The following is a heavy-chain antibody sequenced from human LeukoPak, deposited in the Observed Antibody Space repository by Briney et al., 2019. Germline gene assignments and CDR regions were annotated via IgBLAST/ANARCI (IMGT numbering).Heavy chain of an antibody. CDR2: ISSGSTYT. D-gene: IGHD3-16*01. J-gene: IGHJ4*02. Sequence: PGGSLRLSCAASGFTFSSYGMNWVRQAPGKWLEWVSSISSGSTYTYYADSVKGRFTISRDNAKNSLYLQMNSLRAEDTAVYYCARTGYGYNYFDYWGQGTLVTVSS. CDR3: ARTGYGYNYFDY. CDR1: GFTFSSYG. V-gene: IGHV3-21*06.